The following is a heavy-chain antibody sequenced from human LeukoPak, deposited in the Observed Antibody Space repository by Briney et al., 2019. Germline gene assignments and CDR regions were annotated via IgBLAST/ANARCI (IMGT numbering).Heavy chain of an antibody. CDR3: AKGGALWFGELFGY. Sequence: GGSLRLSCAASGFTYSSYAMSWVRQAPGKGLEWVSAISGSGGSTYYADSVKGRFTISRDNSKNTLYLQMNSLRAEDTAVYYCAKGGALWFGELFGYWGQGTLVTVSS. CDR1: GFTYSSYA. J-gene: IGHJ4*02. D-gene: IGHD3-10*01. V-gene: IGHV3-23*01. CDR2: ISGSGGST.